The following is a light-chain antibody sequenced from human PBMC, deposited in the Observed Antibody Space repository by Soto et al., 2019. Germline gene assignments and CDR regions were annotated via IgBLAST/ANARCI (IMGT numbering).Light chain of an antibody. CDR2: EVS. J-gene: IGLJ2*01. CDR3: SSYTSRSTRV. Sequence: QSALTQPASVSGSPGQSITISCTGTSSDVGGYDYVSWYQQQPGKAPKLMIYEVSNRPSGVSNRFYGSKSGNTASLTISGLQAEDEADYYCSSYTSRSTRVFGGGTKLTVL. V-gene: IGLV2-14*01. CDR1: SSDVGGYDY.